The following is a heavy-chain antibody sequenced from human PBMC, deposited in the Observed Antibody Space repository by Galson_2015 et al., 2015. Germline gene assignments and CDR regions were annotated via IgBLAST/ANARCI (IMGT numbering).Heavy chain of an antibody. V-gene: IGHV1-2*04. CDR2: INPNSGGT. D-gene: IGHD3-22*01. J-gene: IGHJ3*02. CDR1: GYTFTGYY. Sequence: SVKVSCKASGYTFTGYYMHWVRQVPGQGLEWMGWINPNSGGTNYAQKFQGWVTMTRDTSISTAYMELSRLRSDDTAVYYCARDPGSSGYLGAFDIWGQGTMVTVSS. CDR3: ARDPGSSGYLGAFDI.